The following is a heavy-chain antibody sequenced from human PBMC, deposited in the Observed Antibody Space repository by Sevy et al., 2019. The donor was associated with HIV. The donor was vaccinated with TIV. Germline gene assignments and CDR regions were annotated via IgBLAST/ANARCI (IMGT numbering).Heavy chain of an antibody. Sequence: LSLTCAASGFTFSSYGMHWVRQAPGKGLEWVAVISYDGSNKYYADSVKGRFTISRDNSKNTLYLQMNSLRAEDTAVYYCAKDWLLQLYCSGGSCYTHFDYWGQGTLVTVSS. D-gene: IGHD2-15*01. CDR3: AKDWLLQLYCSGGSCYTHFDY. V-gene: IGHV3-30*18. CDR2: ISYDGSNK. J-gene: IGHJ4*02. CDR1: GFTFSSYG.